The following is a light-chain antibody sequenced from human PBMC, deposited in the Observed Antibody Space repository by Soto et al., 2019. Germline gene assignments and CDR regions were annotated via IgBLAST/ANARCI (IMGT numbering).Light chain of an antibody. J-gene: IGKJ4*01. CDR3: HQYYSTLT. CDR2: WAS. V-gene: IGKV4-1*01. CDR1: QSVLYSSNNKNY. Sequence: DIVMTQSPDSLAVSLGERATINCKSSQSVLYSSNNKNYLAWYQQKPGQPPKLLIYWASTRESGVPDRFSGSGSGTDVTLTISSLETEDVSVYYCHQYYSTLTCGGGTKVEIK.